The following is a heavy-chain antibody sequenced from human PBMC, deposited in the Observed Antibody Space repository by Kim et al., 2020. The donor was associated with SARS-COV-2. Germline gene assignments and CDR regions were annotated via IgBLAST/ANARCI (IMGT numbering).Heavy chain of an antibody. Sequence: VKGRFTIARDNAKNTRYLQMNILRPEDTAVYYCARAGDYDISGYYGFFHHWGQGVLVTVSS. D-gene: IGHD3-22*01. V-gene: IGHV3-74*01. CDR3: ARAGDYDISGYYGFFHH. J-gene: IGHJ1*01.